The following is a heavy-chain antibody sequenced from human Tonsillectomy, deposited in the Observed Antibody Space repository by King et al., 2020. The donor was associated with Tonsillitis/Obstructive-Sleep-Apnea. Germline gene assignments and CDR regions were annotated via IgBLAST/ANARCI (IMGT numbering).Heavy chain of an antibody. CDR3: ARAEDILLLPATYYFDY. CDR2: ISYDGNNK. CDR1: GFTFSSYA. Sequence: VQLVESGGGVVQPGRSLRLSCAASGFTFSSYAMHWVRQAPGKGLEWVAVISYDGNNKYYADSVKGRFTISRDNSKNTLFLQMNSLRAEDTAVYYCARAEDILLLPATYYFDYWGQGTLVTVSS. D-gene: IGHD2-2*01. J-gene: IGHJ4*02. V-gene: IGHV3-30*04.